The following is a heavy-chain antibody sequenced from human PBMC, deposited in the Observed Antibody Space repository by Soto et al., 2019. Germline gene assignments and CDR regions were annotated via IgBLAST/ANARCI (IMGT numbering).Heavy chain of an antibody. D-gene: IGHD4-17*01. Sequence: PGGSLRLSCAASGFTFSSYGMHWVRQAPGKGLEWVAVIWYDGSNKYYADSVKGRFTISRDNSKNTLYLQMNSLRAEDTAVYYCAREYGGDYSYFDYWGQGTLDSVSS. V-gene: IGHV3-33*01. CDR2: IWYDGSNK. CDR1: GFTFSSYG. J-gene: IGHJ4*02. CDR3: AREYGGDYSYFDY.